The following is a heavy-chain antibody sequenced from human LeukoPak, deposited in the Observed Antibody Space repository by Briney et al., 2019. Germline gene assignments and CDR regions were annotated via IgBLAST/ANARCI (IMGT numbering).Heavy chain of an antibody. D-gene: IGHD3-10*01. CDR2: IYYSGST. CDR3: ARQRFGELLSN. V-gene: IGHV4-39*01. J-gene: IGHJ4*02. Sequence: WIRQPPGKGLKWIGSIYYSGSTYYNPSLKSRVTISVDTSKNQFSLKLSSVTAADTAVYYCARQRFGELLSNWGQGTLVTVSS.